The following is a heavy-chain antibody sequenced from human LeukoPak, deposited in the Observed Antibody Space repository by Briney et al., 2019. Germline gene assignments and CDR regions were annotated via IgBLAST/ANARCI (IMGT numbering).Heavy chain of an antibody. J-gene: IGHJ5*02. V-gene: IGHV1-2*02. CDR2: INPNSGGT. Sequence: ASVKVSCKASGYTFTGYYMHWVRQAPGQGLEWMGWINPNSGGTNYAQKFQGRVTMTRDTSISTAYMELSRLRSDDTAVYYCAPALEAAAGTEVFDPWGQGTLVTVPS. CDR3: APALEAAAGTEVFDP. D-gene: IGHD6-13*01. CDR1: GYTFTGYY.